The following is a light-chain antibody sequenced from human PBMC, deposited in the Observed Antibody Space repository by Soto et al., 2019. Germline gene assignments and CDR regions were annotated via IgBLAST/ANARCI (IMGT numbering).Light chain of an antibody. V-gene: IGKV4-1*01. J-gene: IGKJ2*01. CDR1: QSVLFTSYNKDF. Sequence: VMTQXPDSLAVXXGETATINCKSSQSVLFTSYNKDFLGWYQQKPGQPPKLLIYWASTRESGXXXXXXXXXXXXXXXXXISSLQAEDVAVYYCQQYNSPPYTFGQGTKLEIK. CDR2: WAS. CDR3: QQYNSPPYT.